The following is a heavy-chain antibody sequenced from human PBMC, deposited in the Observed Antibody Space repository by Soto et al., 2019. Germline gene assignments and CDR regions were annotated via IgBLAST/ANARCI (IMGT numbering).Heavy chain of an antibody. V-gene: IGHV1-3*01. Sequence: ASVKVSCKASAYTHWVRQAPGQRLEWMGWINAGNGNTKYSQKFQGRVTITRDTSASTVYMELSSLRSEDTAVYYCARGPNGDYSYFDYWGEGTLVTVSS. D-gene: IGHD4-17*01. CDR3: ARGPNGDYSYFDY. CDR2: INAGNGNT. CDR1: AYT. J-gene: IGHJ4*02.